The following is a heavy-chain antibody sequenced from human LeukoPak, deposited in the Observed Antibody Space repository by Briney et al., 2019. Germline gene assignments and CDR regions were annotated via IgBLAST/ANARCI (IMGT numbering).Heavy chain of an antibody. CDR1: GFTFSSYE. CDR2: ISSSGSTI. CDR3: ARDWKKRWLQLMPSWGYYMDV. J-gene: IGHJ6*03. Sequence: PGGSLRLSCAASGFTFSSYEMNWVRQAPGKGLEWVSYISSSGSTIYYADSVKGRFTISRDNAKNSLYLQMNSLRAEDTAVYYCARDWKKRWLQLMPSWGYYMDVWGKGTTVTISS. D-gene: IGHD5-24*01. V-gene: IGHV3-48*03.